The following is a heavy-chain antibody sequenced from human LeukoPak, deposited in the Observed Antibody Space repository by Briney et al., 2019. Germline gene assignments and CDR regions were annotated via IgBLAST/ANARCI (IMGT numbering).Heavy chain of an antibody. Sequence: GESLKISCKGSGYSFTSYWIGWVRQMPGKGLEWMGIIYPGDSDTRYSPSFQGQVTISADKSISTAYLQWSSLKASDTAMYYCAITDDGYSYGPNAFDIWGQGAMVAVSS. CDR2: IYPGDSDT. CDR1: GYSFTSYW. D-gene: IGHD5-18*01. V-gene: IGHV5-51*01. CDR3: AITDDGYSYGPNAFDI. J-gene: IGHJ3*02.